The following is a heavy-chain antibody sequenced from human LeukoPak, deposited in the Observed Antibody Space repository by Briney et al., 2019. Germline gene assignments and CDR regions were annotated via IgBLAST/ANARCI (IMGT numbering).Heavy chain of an antibody. V-gene: IGHV4-39*07. J-gene: IGHJ3*02. D-gene: IGHD6-13*01. CDR1: GGSISSSSYY. CDR3: ARAPAAGDAFDI. Sequence: SETLSLTCTVSGGSISSSSYYWGWIRQPPGKGLEWIGSIYYSGSTYYNPSLKSRVTISVDTSKNQFSLKLSSVTAADTAVYYCARAPAAGDAFDIWGQGTMVTVSS. CDR2: IYYSGST.